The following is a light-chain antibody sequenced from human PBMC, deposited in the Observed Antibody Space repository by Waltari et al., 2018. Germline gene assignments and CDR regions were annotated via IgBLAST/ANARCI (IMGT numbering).Light chain of an antibody. V-gene: IGLV2-23*02. Sequence: QSALTQPASVSGSPGQSITISCTGTSSAVGNYNLVSWYQHHPGKVPKLMIYEVTKRPSGISNRFSGSKSGNTASLTISGLQAEDEGDYYCCSYAGSRIVVFGGGTKMTVL. CDR1: SSAVGNYNL. CDR2: EVT. CDR3: CSYAGSRIVV. J-gene: IGLJ2*01.